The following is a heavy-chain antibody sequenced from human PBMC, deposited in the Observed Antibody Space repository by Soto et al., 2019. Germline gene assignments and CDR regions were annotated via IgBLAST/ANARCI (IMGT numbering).Heavy chain of an antibody. V-gene: IGHV3-33*01. Sequence: GGSLRLSCAASGFTFSSYGMHWVRQAPGKGLEWVAVIWYDGSNKYYADSVKGRFTISRDNSKNTLYLQMNSLRAEDTAVYYCARDRALRFLEWFPSIGMDVWGQGATVTVSS. CDR1: GFTFSSYG. CDR3: ARDRALRFLEWFPSIGMDV. CDR2: IWYDGSNK. J-gene: IGHJ6*02. D-gene: IGHD3-3*01.